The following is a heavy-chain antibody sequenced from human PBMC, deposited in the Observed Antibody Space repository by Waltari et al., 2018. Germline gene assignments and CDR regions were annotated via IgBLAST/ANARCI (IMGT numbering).Heavy chain of an antibody. CDR3: APARGYSYGQGQIDY. CDR1: GFIFSSYW. Sequence: EVQLVVSGGGLVQPGGSLRLSCAASGFIFSSYWVSCVRQARGKGWEWVANRKQDGGEKNYGDAVKGRFTITRDNAKSSLYLQMNGLRAEDTAVYYCAPARGYSYGQGQIDYWGQGALVTVAS. CDR2: RKQDGGEK. V-gene: IGHV3-7*01. J-gene: IGHJ4*02. D-gene: IGHD5-18*01.